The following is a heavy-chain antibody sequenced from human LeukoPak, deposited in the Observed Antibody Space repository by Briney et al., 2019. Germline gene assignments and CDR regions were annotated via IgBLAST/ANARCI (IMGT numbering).Heavy chain of an antibody. CDR1: GGSISSGGYY. J-gene: IGHJ4*02. Sequence: SQTLSLTCTVSGGSISSGGYYWGWIRQHPGKGLEWIGYIYYSGSTYYNPSLKSRVTISVDTSKNQFSLKLSSVTAADTAVYYCARGDSSWYSYWGQGTLVTVSS. CDR2: IYYSGST. V-gene: IGHV4-31*03. D-gene: IGHD6-13*01. CDR3: ARGDSSWYSY.